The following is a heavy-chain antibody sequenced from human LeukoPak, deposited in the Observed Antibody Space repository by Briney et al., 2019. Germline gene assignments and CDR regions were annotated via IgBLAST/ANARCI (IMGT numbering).Heavy chain of an antibody. D-gene: IGHD2-21*01. Sequence: PSETLSLTCTVSAGSISSYYWSWIRQPPGKGLEWIGYIYYSGSTNYNPSLKSRVTISLDTSKNQLSLRLSSVTAADTAVYYCARGVVIAPQTFDYWGQGTLVTVSS. J-gene: IGHJ4*02. CDR2: IYYSGST. CDR1: AGSISSYY. CDR3: ARGVVIAPQTFDY. V-gene: IGHV4-59*01.